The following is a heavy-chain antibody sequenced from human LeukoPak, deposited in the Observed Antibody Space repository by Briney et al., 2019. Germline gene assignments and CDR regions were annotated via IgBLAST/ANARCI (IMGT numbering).Heavy chain of an antibody. CDR1: GYTFTSYG. CDR2: IGAYNGNT. J-gene: IGHJ4*02. V-gene: IGHV1-18*01. D-gene: IGHD3-22*01. Sequence: ASVKVSCKASGYTFTSYGISWVRQAPGQGLEWMGWIGAYNGNTNYAQKLQGRVTMTTDTSTSTAYMELRSLRSDDTAVYYCARASYYYDPWDYWGQGTLVTVSS. CDR3: ARASYYYDPWDY.